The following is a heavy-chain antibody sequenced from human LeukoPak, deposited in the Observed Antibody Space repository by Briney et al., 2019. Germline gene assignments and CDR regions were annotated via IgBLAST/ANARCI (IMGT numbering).Heavy chain of an antibody. D-gene: IGHD1-26*01. CDR3: ARDNPYSESLAADDAFDI. CDR2: ISSSGSYI. V-gene: IGHV3-21*01. CDR1: GLTVSSYS. J-gene: IGHJ3*02. Sequence: PGGSLRLSCAASGLTVSSYSMNWVRQAPGKGLEWVSSISSSGSYIYYADSVKGRFTISRDNAKNSLYLQMNSLRAEDTAVYYCARDNPYSESLAADDAFDIWGQGTMVTVSS.